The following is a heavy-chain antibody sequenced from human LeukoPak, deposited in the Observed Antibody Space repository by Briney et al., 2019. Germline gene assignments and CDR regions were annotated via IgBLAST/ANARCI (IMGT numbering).Heavy chain of an antibody. V-gene: IGHV1-18*01. J-gene: IGHJ4*02. Sequence: ASVKVPCKASGYTFTSYGISWVRQAPGQGLEGMGWISAYNGNTNYAQKLQGRVTMTTDTSTSTAYMELRSLRSDDTAVYYCARDRIAVAGPGVSDYWGQGTLVTVSS. CDR1: GYTFTSYG. CDR2: ISAYNGNT. D-gene: IGHD6-19*01. CDR3: ARDRIAVAGPGVSDY.